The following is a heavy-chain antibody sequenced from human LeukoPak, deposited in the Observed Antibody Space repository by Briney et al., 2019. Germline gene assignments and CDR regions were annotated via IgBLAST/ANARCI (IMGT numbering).Heavy chain of an antibody. Sequence: SETLSLTCSVSGASISSNYWSWILQPPGKGLEWIGYIHHSGSTNHNPSLRSRVTMSVDTSKNQLSLKLNSVTAADTAVYYCASPRGLWYFDFWGRGTLVTVSS. V-gene: IGHV4-59*01. D-gene: IGHD3-10*01. CDR1: GASISSNY. CDR3: ASPRGLWYFDF. J-gene: IGHJ2*01. CDR2: IHHSGST.